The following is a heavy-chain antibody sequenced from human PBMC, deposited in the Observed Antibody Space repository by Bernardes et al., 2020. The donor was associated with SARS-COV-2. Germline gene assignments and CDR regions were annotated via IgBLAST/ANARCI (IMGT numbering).Heavy chain of an antibody. CDR2: IYTSGNT. J-gene: IGHJ4*02. Sequence: SETLSLTCTVSGDSISSYYWSWIRQPAGKGLEWIGRIYTSGNTNYNPSLKSRVTMSVHTSENQFSLKLSSVTAADTAEYYCARGSGNYYFDYWGQGTPVTVSS. V-gene: IGHV4-4*07. CDR3: ARGSGNYYFDY. CDR1: GDSISSYY. D-gene: IGHD1-26*01.